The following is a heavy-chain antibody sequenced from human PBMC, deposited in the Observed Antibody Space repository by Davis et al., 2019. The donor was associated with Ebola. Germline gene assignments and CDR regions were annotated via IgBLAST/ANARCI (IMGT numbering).Heavy chain of an antibody. CDR2: IKQDGSEK. D-gene: IGHD3-3*01. V-gene: IGHV3-7*03. J-gene: IGHJ4*02. CDR1: GFTFSSYW. CDR3: AREPIFGVVIRIDY. Sequence: PGGSLRLSCAASGFTFSSYWMSWVRQAPGKGLEWVANIKQDGSEKYYVDSVKGRFTISRDNAKNSLYLQMNSLRAEDTALYYCAREPIFGVVIRIDYWGQGTLVTVSS.